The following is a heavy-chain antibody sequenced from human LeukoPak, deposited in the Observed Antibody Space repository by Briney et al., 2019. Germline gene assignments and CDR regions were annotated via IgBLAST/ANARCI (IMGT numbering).Heavy chain of an antibody. J-gene: IGHJ4*02. D-gene: IGHD6-19*01. CDR3: ARGRSSFFDY. CDR2: IYYSGST. V-gene: IGHV4-61*01. Sequence: SETLSLTCILSGGSVSSGSYYWSWIRQPPGKGLEWIGYIYYSGSTNYNPSLKSRVTISVDTSKNQFSLKLSSVTAADTAVYYCARGRSSFFDYWGQGTLVTVSS. CDR1: GGSVSSGSYY.